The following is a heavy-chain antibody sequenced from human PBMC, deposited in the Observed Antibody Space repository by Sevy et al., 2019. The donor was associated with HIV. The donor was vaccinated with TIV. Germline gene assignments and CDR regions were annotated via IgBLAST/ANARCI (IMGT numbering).Heavy chain of an antibody. V-gene: IGHV3-30-3*01. CDR1: GFTFSSYA. CDR2: ISYDGSNK. Sequence: GGSLRLSCAASGFTFSSYAMHWVRQAPGKGLEWVAVISYDGSNKYYADSVKGRFTISRDNSKNTLYLQMNGLRAEDTAVYYCARTYYYDSSGYHARNYYYYGMDVWGQGTTVTVSS. D-gene: IGHD3-22*01. CDR3: ARTYYYDSSGYHARNYYYYGMDV. J-gene: IGHJ6*02.